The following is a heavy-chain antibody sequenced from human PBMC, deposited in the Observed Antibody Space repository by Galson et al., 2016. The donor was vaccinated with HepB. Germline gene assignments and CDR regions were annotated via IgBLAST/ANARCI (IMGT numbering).Heavy chain of an antibody. D-gene: IGHD3-10*01. J-gene: IGHJ6*02. V-gene: IGHV3-33*01. CDR2: LWYDVSNE. CDR1: GFNFGRYG. Sequence: SLRLSCAASGFNFGRYGMHWVRQAPGKGLEWVAVLWYDVSNEYYAESVKGRFTVSRDNSRNTLYLQMNSLRVEDTAIYYCARYPIYFGDSLHDYALDVWGLGTTVTVSS. CDR3: ARYPIYFGDSLHDYALDV.